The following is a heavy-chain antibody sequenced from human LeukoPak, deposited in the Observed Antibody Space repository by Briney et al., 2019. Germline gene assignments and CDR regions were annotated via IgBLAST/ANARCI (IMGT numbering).Heavy chain of an antibody. V-gene: IGHV1-2*02. CDR1: GYTFTGYY. J-gene: IGHJ3*02. D-gene: IGHD2-2*01. Sequence: ASVKVSCKASGYTFTGYYMHWVRQAPGQGLEWMGWINPNSGGTNYAQKFQGRVTMTRDTSISTAYMELSRLRSDDTAVYYCARYVYCSSTSCYVKNAFDIWGQGTMVTVPS. CDR3: ARYVYCSSTSCYVKNAFDI. CDR2: INPNSGGT.